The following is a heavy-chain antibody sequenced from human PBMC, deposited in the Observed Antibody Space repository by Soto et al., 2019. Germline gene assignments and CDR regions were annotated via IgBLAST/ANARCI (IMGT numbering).Heavy chain of an antibody. J-gene: IGHJ5*02. D-gene: IGHD3-9*01. CDR3: ARVSLSGQLTRDL. Sequence: EVQVVESGGGLVQPGGSLRLSCAASGFTFSSNSMNWVRQAPGKGLEWIAYISSSSSTIYADSVKGRFTISRDNAKNSLYLQMNRLRDEDTAVYYCARVSLSGQLTRDLWGQGTLVTVSS. V-gene: IGHV3-48*02. CDR2: ISSSSSTI. CDR1: GFTFSSNS.